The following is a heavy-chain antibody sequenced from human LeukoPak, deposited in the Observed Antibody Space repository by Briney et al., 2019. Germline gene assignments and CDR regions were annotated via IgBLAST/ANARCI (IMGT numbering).Heavy chain of an antibody. Sequence: PGGSLRLSCAASGFTFSNYWMHWVRQAPGKGLVWVSRINSDESSTTYADSVKGRFTISRDNAKNTLCLQMNNLRAEDTAVYFCARAPIASSNWFDPWGQGTLVTVSS. V-gene: IGHV3-74*01. J-gene: IGHJ5*02. D-gene: IGHD2-15*01. CDR2: INSDESST. CDR1: GFTFSNYW. CDR3: ARAPIASSNWFDP.